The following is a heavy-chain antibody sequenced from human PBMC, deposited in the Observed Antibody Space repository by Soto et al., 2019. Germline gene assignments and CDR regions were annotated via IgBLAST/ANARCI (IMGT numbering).Heavy chain of an antibody. CDR1: GYTFTRYG. CDR3: ARDNGDESDY. J-gene: IGHJ4*02. V-gene: IGHV1-18*01. D-gene: IGHD2-8*01. CDR2: ISAYNGNT. Sequence: GASVKVSCKASGYTFTRYGISWVRQAPGQAIEWMGWISAYNGNTNYAQKLQGRDTMTTDTSTSTVYMELRSLRSDVTAVYYCARDNGDESDYWGQGTLVTVSS.